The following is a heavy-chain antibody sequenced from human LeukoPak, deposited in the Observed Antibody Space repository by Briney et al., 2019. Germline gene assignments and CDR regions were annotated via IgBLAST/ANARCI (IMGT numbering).Heavy chain of an antibody. J-gene: IGHJ4*02. V-gene: IGHV4-31*03. CDR2: IYYSGST. CDR3: ARGSGIVVVPAATL. Sequence: SETLSLTCTVSGGSFSSGGYYWSWIRQHPGKGLEWIGYIYYSGSTYYNPSLKSRVTISVDTSKNQFSLKLSSVTAADTAVYYCARGSGIVVVPAATLWGQGTLVTVSS. D-gene: IGHD2-2*01. CDR1: GGSFSSGGYY.